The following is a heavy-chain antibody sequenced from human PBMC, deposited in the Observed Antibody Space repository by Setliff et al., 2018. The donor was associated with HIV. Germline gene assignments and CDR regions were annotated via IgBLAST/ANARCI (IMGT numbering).Heavy chain of an antibody. CDR2: IIPIFGTT. Sequence: SVKVSCKAFGGTFNNYIISWVRQAPGQGLEWMGGIIPIFGTTNYAQNFQDRVSITADASTTTAYMELSSLRSEDAAVYYCARDNYYDTSGAIGYWGQGTLVTVS. CDR3: ARDNYYDTSGAIGY. CDR1: GGTFNNYI. J-gene: IGHJ1*01. D-gene: IGHD3-22*01. V-gene: IGHV1-69*13.